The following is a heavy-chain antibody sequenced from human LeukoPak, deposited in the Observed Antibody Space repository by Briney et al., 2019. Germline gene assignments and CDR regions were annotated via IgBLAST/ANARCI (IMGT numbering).Heavy chain of an antibody. CDR1: GFTFSSYW. J-gene: IGHJ4*02. Sequence: GGSLRLSCAAYGFTFSSYWMSWVRQAPGKGLEWVANIKQDGSEKYYVDSVKGRFTISRDNAKNSLYLQMNSLRAEDTAVYYCARVGYCSGGSCEMAGFDYWGQGTLVTVSS. CDR2: IKQDGSEK. D-gene: IGHD2-15*01. CDR3: ARVGYCSGGSCEMAGFDY. V-gene: IGHV3-7*01.